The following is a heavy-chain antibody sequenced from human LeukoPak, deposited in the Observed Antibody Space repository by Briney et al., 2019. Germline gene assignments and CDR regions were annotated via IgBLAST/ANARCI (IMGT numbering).Heavy chain of an antibody. D-gene: IGHD3-3*01. CDR3: AREGGFYRPLDY. V-gene: IGHV4-59*12. J-gene: IGHJ4*02. CDR1: GGSISYYY. CDR2: VHLDGRT. Sequence: SETLSLTCTVSGGSISYYYWNWIRHPPGKGLEWIGEVHLDGRTNYNPSLKSRLIMSVDLPENHISLKLTSVTAADTAVYYCAREGGFYRPLDYSGQGTLVTVSS.